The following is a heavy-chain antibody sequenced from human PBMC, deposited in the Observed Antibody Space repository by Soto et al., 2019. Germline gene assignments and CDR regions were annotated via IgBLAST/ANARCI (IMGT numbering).Heavy chain of an antibody. CDR3: ARDGGRHSGGIDX. D-gene: IGHD1-26*01. CDR2: IIPIFGTA. Sequence: QVQLVQSGAEVKKPGSSVKVSCKASGGTFSSYSINWVRQAPGQGLEWMGEIIPIFGTANYAQKFQGRVTITADESTSTAYMEXXXXRSEDTAVYYCARDGGRHSGGIDXWGXXXXXTVSS. J-gene: IGHJ4*01. CDR1: GGTFSSYS. V-gene: IGHV1-69*01.